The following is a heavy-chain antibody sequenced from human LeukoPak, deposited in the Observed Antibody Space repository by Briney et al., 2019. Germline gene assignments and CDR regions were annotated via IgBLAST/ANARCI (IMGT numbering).Heavy chain of an antibody. CDR3: AKDLLVAGDAIDI. J-gene: IGHJ3*02. D-gene: IGHD1-26*01. CDR1: GFTFTNYG. V-gene: IGHV3-30*18. CDR2: ISHDGNNK. Sequence: PGGSLRLSCAASGFTFTNYGLHWVRQAPGKGLEWVALISHDGNNKYYADSVKGRFATSRDDSKNTLYLQMNSLRAEDTAVYYCAKDLLVAGDAIDIWGQGTMVTVSS.